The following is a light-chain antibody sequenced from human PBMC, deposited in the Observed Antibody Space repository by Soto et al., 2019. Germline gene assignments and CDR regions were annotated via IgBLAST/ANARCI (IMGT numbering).Light chain of an antibody. J-gene: IGLJ2*01. CDR1: DSDVGGYDY. V-gene: IGLV2-14*01. CDR2: GVT. Sequence: QSALTQPASVSGFPGQSITISCTGTDSDVGGYDYGSWYQQHPGKAPKLMIYGVTNRPSGVSSRFSGSKSGNTASLTISGLQADDEANYYCSSFTSSTTPHVVFGGGTKLTVL. CDR3: SSFTSSTTPHVV.